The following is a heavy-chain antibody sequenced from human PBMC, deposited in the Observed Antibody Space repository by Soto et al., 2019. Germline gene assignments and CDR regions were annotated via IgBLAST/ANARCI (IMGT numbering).Heavy chain of an antibody. J-gene: IGHJ6*02. CDR1: GYTLTELS. D-gene: IGHD3-3*01. CDR2: FDPEDGET. CDR3: ATAGPTIFGVVIDYYYGMDV. V-gene: IGHV1-24*01. Sequence: QVQLVQSGAEVKKPGASVKVSCKVSGYTLTELSMHWVRQAPGKGLEWMGGFDPEDGETIYAQKFQGRVTMTEDTSTDTAYMELSSLRSEDTAVYYCATAGPTIFGVVIDYYYGMDVWGQGTTVTVSS.